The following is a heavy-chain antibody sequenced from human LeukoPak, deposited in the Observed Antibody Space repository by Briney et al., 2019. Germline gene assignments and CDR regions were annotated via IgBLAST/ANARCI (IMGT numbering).Heavy chain of an antibody. CDR3: ARGQRFRRNWFDP. J-gene: IGHJ5*02. CDR2: MNPNSGNT. D-gene: IGHD3-3*01. CDR1: GGTFSSYA. V-gene: IGHV1-8*03. Sequence: ASVKVSCKASGGTFSSYAISWVRQAPGQGLEWMGWMNPNSGNTGYAQKFQGRVTITRNTSISTAYMELSSLRSEDTAVYYCARGQRFRRNWFDPWGQGTLVTVSS.